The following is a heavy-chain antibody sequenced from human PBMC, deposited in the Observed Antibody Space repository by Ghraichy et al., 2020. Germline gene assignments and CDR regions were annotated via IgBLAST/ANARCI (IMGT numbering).Heavy chain of an antibody. Sequence: ASVKVSCKASGYTFTGYYMHWVRQAPGQGLEWMGWINPNSGGTNYAQKFQGRVTMTRDTSISTAYLELSRLRSDDTAVYYCARDAVLRFLSAKGWFGPWGQGTLVTVSS. J-gene: IGHJ5*02. D-gene: IGHD3-3*01. V-gene: IGHV1-2*02. CDR3: ARDAVLRFLSAKGWFGP. CDR2: INPNSGGT. CDR1: GYTFTGYY.